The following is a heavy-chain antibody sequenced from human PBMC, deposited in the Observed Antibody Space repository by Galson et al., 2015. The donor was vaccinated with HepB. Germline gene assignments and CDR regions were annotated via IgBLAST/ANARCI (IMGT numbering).Heavy chain of an antibody. CDR1: GGTFSSYA. D-gene: IGHD6-19*01. CDR2: IIPIFGTA. CDR3: ARACIAVAGPPYITAYSYYGMDV. J-gene: IGHJ6*02. V-gene: IGHV1-69*13. Sequence: SVKVSCKASGGTFSSYAISWVRQAPGQGLEWMGGIIPIFGTANYAQKFQGRVTITADESTSTAYMELSSLRSEDTAVYYCARACIAVAGPPYITAYSYYGMDVWGQGTTVTVSS.